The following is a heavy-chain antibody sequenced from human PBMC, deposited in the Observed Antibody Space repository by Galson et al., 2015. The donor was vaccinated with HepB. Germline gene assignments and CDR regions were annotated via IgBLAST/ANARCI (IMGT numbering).Heavy chain of an antibody. CDR2: ITESGAT. Sequence: SLRLSCAASISTFRLSFSDYAMTWVRQAPGKGLEWVSSITESGATYYADSVKGRSTISRDNSKNTLHLQMNSLRAEDTAVYYCGYYHSGTYYDGLRPFDPWGQGTLVTVSS. V-gene: IGHV3-23*01. J-gene: IGHJ5*02. D-gene: IGHD3-10*01. CDR3: GYYHSGTYYDGLRPFDP. CDR1: ISTFRLSFSDYA.